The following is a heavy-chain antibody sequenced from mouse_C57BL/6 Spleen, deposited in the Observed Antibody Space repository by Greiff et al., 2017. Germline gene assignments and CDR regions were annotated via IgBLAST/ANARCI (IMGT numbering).Heavy chain of an antibody. J-gene: IGHJ3*01. CDR2: INPNNGGT. CDR1: GYTFTDYN. D-gene: IGHD1-1*01. Sequence: EVQLQESGPELVKPGASVKMSCKASGYTFTDYNMHWVKQSHGKSLEWIGYINPNNGGTSYNQKFKGKATLTVNKSSSTAYMELRSLTSEDSAVYYCAREGGLRWFAYWGQGTLVTVSA. CDR3: AREGGLRWFAY. V-gene: IGHV1-22*01.